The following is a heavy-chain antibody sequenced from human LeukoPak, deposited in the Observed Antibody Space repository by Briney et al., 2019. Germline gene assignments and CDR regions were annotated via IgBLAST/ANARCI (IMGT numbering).Heavy chain of an antibody. J-gene: IGHJ4*02. D-gene: IGHD5-18*01. CDR3: ARVVGYSYGLVDY. CDR1: GYPFTSYN. Sequence: ASVKVSCKASGYPFTSYNVNWVRQAPGQGLEWMGWISAYNGNTNYAQKLQGRVSMTTDTSTSTAYMELRSLRFDDTAVYYCARVVGYSYGLVDYWGQGTLVTVSS. CDR2: ISAYNGNT. V-gene: IGHV1-18*01.